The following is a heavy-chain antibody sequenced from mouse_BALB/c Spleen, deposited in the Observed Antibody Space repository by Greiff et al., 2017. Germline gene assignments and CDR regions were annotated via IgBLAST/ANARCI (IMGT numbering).Heavy chain of an antibody. CDR3: ARDQGCPFAY. V-gene: IGHV3-6*02. J-gene: IGHJ3*01. CDR2: ISYDGSN. CDR1: GYSITSGYY. D-gene: IGHD3-3*01. Sequence: EVKLVESGPGLVKPSQSLSLTCSVTGYSITSGYYWNWIRQFPGNKLEWMGYISYDGSNNYNPSLKNRISITCDTSKNQFFLKWNSVTTEDTATYYCARDQGCPFAYWGQGTLVTVSA.